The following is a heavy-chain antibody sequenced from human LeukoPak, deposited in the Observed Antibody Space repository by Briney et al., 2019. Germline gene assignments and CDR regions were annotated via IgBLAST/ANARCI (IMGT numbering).Heavy chain of an antibody. CDR1: GGSISSGGYS. D-gene: IGHD3-10*01. CDR2: IYHSGST. J-gene: IGHJ4*02. V-gene: IGHV4-30-2*01. CDR3: ARAAMVRGVIHYYFDY. Sequence: SAPLSLTCAVSGGSISSGGYSWSWIRQPPGQGLAWIGYIYHSGSTYYNPSLKSRVTISVDRSKNQFSLKLSSVTAADTAVYYCARAAMVRGVIHYYFDYWGQGTLVTVSS.